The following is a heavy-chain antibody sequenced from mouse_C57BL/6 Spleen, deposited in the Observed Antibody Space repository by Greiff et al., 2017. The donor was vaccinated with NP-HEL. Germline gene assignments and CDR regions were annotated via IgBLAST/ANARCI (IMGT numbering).Heavy chain of an antibody. J-gene: IGHJ4*01. CDR3: ARPPDGYYGAMDY. CDR1: GFTFSSYG. CDR2: ISSGGSYT. V-gene: IGHV5-6*01. Sequence: EVQGVESGGDLVKPGGSLKLSCAASGFTFSSYGMSWVRQTPDKRLEWVATISSGGSYTYYPDSVKGRFTISRDNAKNTLYLQMSSLKSEDTAMYYCARPPDGYYGAMDYWGQGTSVTVSS. D-gene: IGHD2-3*01.